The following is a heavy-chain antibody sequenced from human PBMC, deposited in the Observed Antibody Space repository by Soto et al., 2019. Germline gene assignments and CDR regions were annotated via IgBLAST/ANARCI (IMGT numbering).Heavy chain of an antibody. J-gene: IGHJ3*02. CDR2: IYSSGST. V-gene: IGHV4-59*01. D-gene: IGHD1-26*01. Sequence: PETLFLTCNASGASINSYYWSSIRQPPWKVLEWSGYIYSSGSTNYNPSLKSRVTISVDTSKNQFPLKLSSVTAADTPVYYCATPTSGSYPLDGFDIWGQGIMPTVSS. CDR1: GASINSYY. CDR3: ATPTSGSYPLDGFDI.